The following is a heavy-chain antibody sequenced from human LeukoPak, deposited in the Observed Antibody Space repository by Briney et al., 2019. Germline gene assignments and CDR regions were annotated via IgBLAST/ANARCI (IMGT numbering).Heavy chain of an antibody. V-gene: IGHV1-2*02. Sequence: GASVKVSCKASGYTFTGYYMHWVRQAPGQGLEWMGWINPNSGGTNYAQKFQGRVTMTRDTSISTAYMELSRLRSDDTAVYYCARRKVVNYGSSGYYFDYWGQGTLVTVSS. D-gene: IGHD3-22*01. CDR3: ARRKVVNYGSSGYYFDY. J-gene: IGHJ4*02. CDR1: GYTFTGYY. CDR2: INPNSGGT.